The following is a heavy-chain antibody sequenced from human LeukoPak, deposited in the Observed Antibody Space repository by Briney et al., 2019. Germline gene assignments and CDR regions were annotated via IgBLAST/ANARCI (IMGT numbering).Heavy chain of an antibody. D-gene: IGHD3-22*01. V-gene: IGHV3-9*01. CDR1: GFTFDDHA. CDR2: INWDGSRI. J-gene: IGHJ3*02. Sequence: GGSLRLSCAASGFTFDDHAMYWVRQAPGKGLERVSGINWDGSRIGYADAVKGRFTISRDSAKKSLYLQMNSLRTEDTALYYCARASYYYDTSGLGALDIWGQGTLVTVSS. CDR3: ARASYYYDTSGLGALDI.